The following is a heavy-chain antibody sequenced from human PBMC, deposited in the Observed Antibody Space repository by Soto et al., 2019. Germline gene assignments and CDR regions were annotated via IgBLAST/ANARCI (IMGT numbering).Heavy chain of an antibody. J-gene: IGHJ6*02. D-gene: IGHD3-10*01. Sequence: QVQLVQSGAEVKKPGSSGKVSCKASGGTFSSYAISWVQQAPGQGLEWMGGIIPIFVTANYAQKFPGRITITADDSPSTAYIELSSLRSEDTAVYYCAGEVVRGVYYGMDVWGQGPTVTVSS. CDR1: GGTFSSYA. V-gene: IGHV1-69*01. CDR2: IIPIFVTA. CDR3: AGEVVRGVYYGMDV.